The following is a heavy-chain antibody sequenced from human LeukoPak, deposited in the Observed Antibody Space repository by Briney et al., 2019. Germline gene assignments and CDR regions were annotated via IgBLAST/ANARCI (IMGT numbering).Heavy chain of an antibody. J-gene: IGHJ5*02. V-gene: IGHV4-38-2*02. Sequence: PSETLSLTCTVSGYSISSGYYWGWIRQPPGKGLEWIGSMYHSGSTYDNPSLKSRVTIPVDTSKNQFSLKLSSVTAADTAVYYCARRPTNCTNGVCYTYNWFDPWGQGTLVTVSS. CDR3: ARRPTNCTNGVCYTYNWFDP. CDR2: MYHSGST. CDR1: GYSISSGYY. D-gene: IGHD2-8*01.